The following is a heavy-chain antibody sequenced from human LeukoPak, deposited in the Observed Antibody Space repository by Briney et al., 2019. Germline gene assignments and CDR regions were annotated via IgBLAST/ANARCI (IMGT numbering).Heavy chain of an antibody. V-gene: IGHV4-59*01. CDR3: ARVGYYDSSGYLDY. Sequence: SETLSLTCTVSGGSMSFYYWNWIRQSPGKGLEWIGYIYYTGSTKYNPSLQSRVTISVDKSENQFSLNLYSVTAADTAVYYCARVGYYDSSGYLDYWGQGSQVTVSS. D-gene: IGHD3-22*01. CDR1: GGSMSFYY. J-gene: IGHJ4*02. CDR2: IYYTGST.